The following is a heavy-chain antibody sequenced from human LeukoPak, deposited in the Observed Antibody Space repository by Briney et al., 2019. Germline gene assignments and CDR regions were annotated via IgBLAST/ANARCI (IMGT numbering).Heavy chain of an antibody. V-gene: IGHV3-48*03. CDR1: GFTFSSYE. J-gene: IGHJ4*02. D-gene: IGHD6-13*01. CDR2: ISSSDGTI. Sequence: PGGSLRLSCAASGFTFSSYEMIWVRQAPGKGLEWVSYISSSDGTIYYADSVKGRFTISRDNAKNSLYLQMNSLRAEDTAVYYCARDHSSSFDSWGQGTLVTVSS. CDR3: ARDHSSSFDS.